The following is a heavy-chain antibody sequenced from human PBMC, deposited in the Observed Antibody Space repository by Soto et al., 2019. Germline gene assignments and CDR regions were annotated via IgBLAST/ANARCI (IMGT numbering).Heavy chain of an antibody. CDR1: GFTFDNYA. V-gene: IGHV3-9*01. CDR2: ISWNSNTI. J-gene: IGHJ4*02. Sequence: EVQLVESGGGLVQPGRPLRLSCAASGFTFDNYAMHWVRQAPGKGLEWVSGISWNSNTIAYADSVKGRFTISRDNAKNSLYLQMNSLRAEDTAFYYCAKDTGPNWGQGTLVTVSS. CDR3: AKDTGPN.